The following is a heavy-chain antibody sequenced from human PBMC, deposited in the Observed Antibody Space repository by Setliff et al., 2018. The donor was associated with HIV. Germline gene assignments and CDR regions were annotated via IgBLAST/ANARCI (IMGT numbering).Heavy chain of an antibody. D-gene: IGHD1-7*01. CDR2: IYYSGTT. CDR3: ARHHELTAHGLFDS. Sequence: SETLSLTCTVSGGSISGSDYYWAWIRQPPGKGLEWTGSIYYSGTTYYNPSLKSRVTISIDTSKNQFSLKLTSVTAADTAVYYCARHHELTAHGLFDSWGQGTLVTVSS. V-gene: IGHV4-39*01. CDR1: GGSISGSDYY. J-gene: IGHJ4*02.